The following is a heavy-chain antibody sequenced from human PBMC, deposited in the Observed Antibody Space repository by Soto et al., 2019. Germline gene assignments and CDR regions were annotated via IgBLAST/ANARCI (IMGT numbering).Heavy chain of an antibody. J-gene: IGHJ6*02. Sequence: EVQLLESGGGLVQPGGSLRLSCAASGFTFSSYAMSWVRQAPGKGLEWVSAISDSGGSTYYADSVKGRFTISRDNSKKSLYLQMNSRRAEDTAVYYCAKDPIAAAGKAPYYYYYGMDVWGQGTTVTVSS. CDR3: AKDPIAAAGKAPYYYYYGMDV. CDR2: ISDSGGST. D-gene: IGHD6-13*01. V-gene: IGHV3-23*01. CDR1: GFTFSSYA.